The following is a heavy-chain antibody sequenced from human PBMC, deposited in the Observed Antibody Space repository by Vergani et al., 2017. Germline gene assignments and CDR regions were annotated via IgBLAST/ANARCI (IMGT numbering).Heavy chain of an antibody. Sequence: QVQLQESGPGLVKPSQTLSLTCIVSGGSISSGSYYWSWIRQPAGKGLEWIGRIYTSGSTNYNPSLKSRVTISVDTSKNQFSLKLSSVTAADTAVYYCARDSSSLSFDPVYYYYYGMDVWGQGTTVTVSS. CDR1: GGSISSGSYY. V-gene: IGHV4-61*02. CDR2: IYTSGST. J-gene: IGHJ6*02. CDR3: ARDSSSLSFDPVYYYYYGMDV. D-gene: IGHD6-6*01.